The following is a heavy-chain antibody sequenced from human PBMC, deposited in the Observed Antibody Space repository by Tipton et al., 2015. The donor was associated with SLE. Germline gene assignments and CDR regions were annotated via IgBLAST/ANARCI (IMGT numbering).Heavy chain of an antibody. CDR3: ARALQNYFDY. CDR2: IYYSGST. Sequence: TLSLTCTVSGGSISSGGYYWSWLRQHPGKGLEWIGYIYYSGSTYYNPSLKSRVTISIDTSKNQFSLKLSSVTAADTAVYYCARALQNYFDYWGQGTLVTVSS. CDR1: GGSISSGGYY. J-gene: IGHJ4*02. V-gene: IGHV4-31*03.